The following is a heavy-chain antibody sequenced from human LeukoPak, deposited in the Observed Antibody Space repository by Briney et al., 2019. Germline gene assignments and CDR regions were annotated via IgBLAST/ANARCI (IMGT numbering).Heavy chain of an antibody. CDR3: AIQEGASSTFFYGMDV. J-gene: IGHJ6*02. V-gene: IGHV4-39*01. CDR1: GGSVSSSSYY. CDR2: IYYSGNT. Sequence: SETLSLTCTVSGGSVSSSSYYCGWIRQPPGKGLEWIGTIYYSGNTYYNPSLKSRVTISVDTSKHQFSLTLSSVTAADTAIYYCAIQEGASSTFFYGMDVWGQGTTVTVSS. D-gene: IGHD6-6*01.